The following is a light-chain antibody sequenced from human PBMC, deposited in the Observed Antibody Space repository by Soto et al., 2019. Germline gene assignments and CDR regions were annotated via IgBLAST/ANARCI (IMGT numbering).Light chain of an antibody. CDR1: QTISNF. Sequence: DIPLTQSPSLLSASVGDIVTITCRASQTISNFLSCYHQKPGKAPKLLLYAASTLQYGVPSRFSGSGSGTEFTLPISSLQPADFETYYGQLINSFFVGGTRVEI. CDR2: AAS. CDR3: QLINSF. V-gene: IGKV1-9*01. J-gene: IGKJ4*01.